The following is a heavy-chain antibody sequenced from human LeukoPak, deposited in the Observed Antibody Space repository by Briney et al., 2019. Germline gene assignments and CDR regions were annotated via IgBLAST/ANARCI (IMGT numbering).Heavy chain of an antibody. CDR3: ARVRIGETSYDASDV. J-gene: IGHJ3*01. CDR2: IYITGST. V-gene: IGHV4-61*01. D-gene: IGHD1-26*01. Sequence: PSETLSLTCSVSGGSISSGSYYWTWIRQPPGKGLEWIGDIYITGSTNYNPYLKRRVTMSVDTSKNQFSLRLSSVTAADTAVYYCARVRIGETSYDASDVWGLGTMVTVSS. CDR1: GGSISSGSYY.